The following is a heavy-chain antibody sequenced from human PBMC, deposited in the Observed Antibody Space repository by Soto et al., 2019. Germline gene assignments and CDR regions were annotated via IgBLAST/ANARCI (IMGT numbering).Heavy chain of an antibody. Sequence: QVQLVQSGAEVKKPGASVKVSCKASGYTFTSYGISWVRQAPGQGLEWMGWISAYNGNTNYAQKLQGRVTMTPDTSTSTAYMELRSLRSDDTAVYYCARDGDLLGYCSGGSCYSSAWGQGTLVTVSS. CDR2: ISAYNGNT. J-gene: IGHJ5*02. V-gene: IGHV1-18*01. D-gene: IGHD2-15*01. CDR1: GYTFTSYG. CDR3: ARDGDLLGYCSGGSCYSSA.